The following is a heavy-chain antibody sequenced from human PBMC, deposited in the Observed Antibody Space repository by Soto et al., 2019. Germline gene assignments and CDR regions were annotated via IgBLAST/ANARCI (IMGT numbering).Heavy chain of an antibody. D-gene: IGHD6-13*01. Sequence: QLQLQESGPGLVKPSETLSLTCTVSGGSISSSHYWAWIRQSPGKGREWIGNIYYSGTTYYNPSLKGRVTLSVDTSNSQCSLKLTSVTAADTAVYYCARPRGSGPSTAADLLDYWGQGVLVTVSS. CDR3: ARPRGSGPSTAADLLDY. CDR1: GGSISSSHY. V-gene: IGHV4-39*01. CDR2: IYYSGTT. J-gene: IGHJ4*02.